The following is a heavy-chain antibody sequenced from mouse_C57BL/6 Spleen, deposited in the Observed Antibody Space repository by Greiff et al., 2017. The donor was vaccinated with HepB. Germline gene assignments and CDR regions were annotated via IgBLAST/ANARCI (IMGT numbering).Heavy chain of an antibody. Sequence: EVQLQQSGPELVKPGASVKIPCKASGYTFTDYNMDWVKQSHGKSLEWIGDINPNNGGTIYNQKFKGKATLTVDKSSSTAYMELRSLTSEDTAVYYCARKGATTVVASYYFDYWGQGTTLTVSS. CDR2: INPNNGGT. CDR3: ARKGATTVVASYYFDY. J-gene: IGHJ2*01. D-gene: IGHD1-1*01. V-gene: IGHV1-18*01. CDR1: GYTFTDYN.